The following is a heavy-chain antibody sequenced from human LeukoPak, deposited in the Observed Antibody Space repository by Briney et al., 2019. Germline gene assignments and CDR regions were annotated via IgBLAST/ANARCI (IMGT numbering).Heavy chain of an antibody. CDR1: GGSISSSSYY. Sequence: SPSETLSLTCTVSGGSISSSSYYWGWIRQPPGKGLEWIGNIYYSGSTYNNPSLKSRVTISVDTSKNQFSLKLSSVTAADTAVYYCTEQPYYYYYIDVWGKGTTVTVSS. CDR3: TEQPYYYYYIDV. J-gene: IGHJ6*03. CDR2: IYYSGST. D-gene: IGHD6-13*01. V-gene: IGHV4-39*07.